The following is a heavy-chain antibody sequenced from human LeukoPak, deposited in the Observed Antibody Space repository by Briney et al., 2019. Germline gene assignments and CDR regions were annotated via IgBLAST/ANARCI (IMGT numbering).Heavy chain of an antibody. CDR2: ISYDGSNK. Sequence: PGGSLRLSCAASGFTFNNAYMCWVRQAPGKGLEWVAVISYDGSNKYYADSVKGRFTISRDNSKNTLYLQMNSLRAEDTAVYYCAKPHTMIVVAGAFDIWGQGTMVTVSS. J-gene: IGHJ3*02. CDR3: AKPHTMIVVAGAFDI. V-gene: IGHV3-30-3*01. CDR1: GFTFNNAY. D-gene: IGHD3-22*01.